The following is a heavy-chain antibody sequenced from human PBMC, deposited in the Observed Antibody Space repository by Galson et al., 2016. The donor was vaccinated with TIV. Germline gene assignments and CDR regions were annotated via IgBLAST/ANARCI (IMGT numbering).Heavy chain of an antibody. CDR2: IDWDDDK. CDR3: ARISGYYDSSGHYIPRSFDY. D-gene: IGHD3-22*01. CDR1: GFSLNTDGMC. V-gene: IGHV2-70*11. Sequence: PALVKPTQTLTLTCTLSGFSLNTDGMCVNWIRQPPGKALEWLACIDWDDDKSYSSSLKTRLTISKDTSKNQVVLTMTNMDPADTATYYCARISGYYDSSGHYIPRSFDYWGQGILVTVSS. J-gene: IGHJ4*02.